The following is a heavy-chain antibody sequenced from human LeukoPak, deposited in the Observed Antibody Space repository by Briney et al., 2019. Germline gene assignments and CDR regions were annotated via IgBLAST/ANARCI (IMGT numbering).Heavy chain of an antibody. V-gene: IGHV1-18*01. CDR1: GYTFTRYG. CDR3: AVEMATIFGVPYFDY. J-gene: IGHJ4*02. Sequence: ASVKVSCKASGYTFTRYGISWVRQAPGQRLEWMGWISAYNGHTNYTQKFQGRVTITADESTSTAYMELSSLRSEDTAVYYCAVEMATIFGVPYFDYWGQGTLVTVSS. CDR2: ISAYNGHT. D-gene: IGHD5-24*01.